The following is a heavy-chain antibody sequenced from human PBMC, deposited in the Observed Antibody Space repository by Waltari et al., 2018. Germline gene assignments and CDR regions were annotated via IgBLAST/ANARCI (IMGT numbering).Heavy chain of an antibody. V-gene: IGHV3-23*01. Sequence: EVQLLESGGGLVQPGGSLRLSCAASGFTFSSYAMSWVRQAPGKGLEWVSAISGSGHTTYYADSVKGRFTISRDNSKNTLFLQVSSLRAEDTAVYYCAKDGLNINPLQDSTDYYMAVWGKGTTVTISS. D-gene: IGHD2-8*02. CDR2: ISGSGHTT. J-gene: IGHJ6*03. CDR1: GFTFSSYA. CDR3: AKDGLNINPLQDSTDYYMAV.